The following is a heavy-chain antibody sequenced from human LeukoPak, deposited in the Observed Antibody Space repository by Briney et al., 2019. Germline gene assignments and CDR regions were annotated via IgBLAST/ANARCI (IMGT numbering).Heavy chain of an antibody. V-gene: IGHV3-48*04. Sequence: GGFLRLSCAASGFTFSSYSMNWVRQAPGKGLEWVSYISSSSTIYYADSVKGRFTISRDNAKNSLYLQMNSLRAEDTAVYYCATSLGYCSSTSCYQDYWGQGAPVTVSS. CDR3: ATSLGYCSSTSCYQDY. D-gene: IGHD2-2*01. CDR1: GFTFSSYS. CDR2: ISSSSTI. J-gene: IGHJ4*02.